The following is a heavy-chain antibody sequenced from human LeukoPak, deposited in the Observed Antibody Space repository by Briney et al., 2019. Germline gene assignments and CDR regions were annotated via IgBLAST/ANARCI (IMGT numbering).Heavy chain of an antibody. D-gene: IGHD1-26*01. Sequence: SETLSLTCTVSGGSFSSSSYYWGWIRQPRGNGLEWIGSIYYSGSTYYNPSLKSRVTISIDTSKNQFSLKLTSVTAADTAVYYCARLVYRGSYPVWGQGTLVTVSS. CDR1: GGSFSSSSYY. CDR2: IYYSGST. J-gene: IGHJ4*02. V-gene: IGHV4-39*01. CDR3: ARLVYRGSYPV.